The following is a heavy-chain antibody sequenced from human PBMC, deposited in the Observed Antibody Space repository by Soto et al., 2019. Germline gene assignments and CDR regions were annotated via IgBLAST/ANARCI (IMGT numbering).Heavy chain of an antibody. CDR2: IYYSGNT. Sequence: SDTLSLTCTVNGSSIKSSTSYWGWIRKPPGKGLEWIATIYYSGNTYYNPSLKSRVTISVDTSKNQFSLKLSSVTATDTALYYCASRVLRYFNRLSHSDLPAIDVWGQWSTVT. CDR3: ASRVLRYFNRLSHSDLPAIDV. D-gene: IGHD3-9*01. V-gene: IGHV4-39*01. CDR1: GSSIKSSTSY. J-gene: IGHJ6*02.